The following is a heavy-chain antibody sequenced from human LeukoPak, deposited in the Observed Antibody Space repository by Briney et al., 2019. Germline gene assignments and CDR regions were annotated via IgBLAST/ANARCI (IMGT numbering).Heavy chain of an antibody. CDR2: INQDGSEK. Sequence: GGSLRLSCAASGFTFSSYWMTWVRQAPGKVLEWVADINQDGSEKYYVDSVKGRFTISRDNAQNSLYLQMNSLRAEDTAMYYCARGRDCGSTSCWGLFDYWGQGTLVPVSS. CDR3: ARGRDCGSTSCWGLFDY. J-gene: IGHJ4*02. CDR1: GFTFSSYW. V-gene: IGHV3-7*01. D-gene: IGHD2-2*01.